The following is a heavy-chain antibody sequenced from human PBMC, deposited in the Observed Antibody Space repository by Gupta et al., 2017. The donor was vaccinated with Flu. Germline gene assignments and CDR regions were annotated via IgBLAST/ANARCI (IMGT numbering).Heavy chain of an antibody. CDR2: MWSDGISK. CDR3: ARVSLADCSGGSCRGLDY. D-gene: IGHD2-15*01. CDR1: GFTFRQYG. J-gene: IGHJ4*01. Sequence: QVQLVESGGRVVQPGKSLRLPCAVSGFTFRQYGFHWVRQAPGRGLEWVAVMWSDGISKYYADSVRGRFTISRDTSKNTVSLEMDSLRADDTAVYFCARVSLADCSGGSCRGLDYWGHGTLVTVS. V-gene: IGHV3-33*07.